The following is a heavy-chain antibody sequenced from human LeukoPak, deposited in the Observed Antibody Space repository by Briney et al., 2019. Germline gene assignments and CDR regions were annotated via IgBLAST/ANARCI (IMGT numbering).Heavy chain of an antibody. Sequence: GRSLRLSCAASGFIFSNYGMHWVRQAPGKRLEWVAVIWNDGSETFHADSVKGRFRVARDNSKNTLYLQMNSLRAEDTAVYFCARDMGRAWYGPPDYWGQGTLVTVSS. D-gene: IGHD6-13*01. V-gene: IGHV3-33*01. J-gene: IGHJ4*02. CDR2: IWNDGSET. CDR1: GFIFSNYG. CDR3: ARDMGRAWYGPPDY.